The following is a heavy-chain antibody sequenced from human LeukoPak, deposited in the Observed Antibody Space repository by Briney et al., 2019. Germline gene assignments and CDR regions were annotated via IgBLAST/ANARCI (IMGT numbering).Heavy chain of an antibody. V-gene: IGHV1-69*13. J-gene: IGHJ3*02. D-gene: IGHD3-22*01. Sequence: ASVKVSCKASGGTFSSYAISWVRQAPGQGLEWMGGIIPIFGTANYAQKFQGRVTITADESTSTAYMELSSLRSEDTAVYYCARPERPYYYDSSGYQYAFDIWGQGTMVTVSS. CDR1: GGTFSSYA. CDR3: ARPERPYYYDSSGYQYAFDI. CDR2: IIPIFGTA.